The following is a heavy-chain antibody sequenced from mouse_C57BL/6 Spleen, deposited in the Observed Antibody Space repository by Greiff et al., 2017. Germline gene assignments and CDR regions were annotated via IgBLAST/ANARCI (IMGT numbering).Heavy chain of an antibody. CDR1: GYTFTSYW. CDR2: IDPSDSYT. D-gene: IGHD3-3*01. J-gene: IGHJ1*03. V-gene: IGHV1-69*01. Sequence: VQLQQPGAELVMPGASVKLSCKASGYTFTSYWMHWVKQRPGQGLEWIGEIDPSDSYTNYNQKFKGKSTLTVDKSSSTAYMQLSSLTSEDSAVYYCAREGVLRRYFDVWGTGTTVTVSS. CDR3: AREGVLRRYFDV.